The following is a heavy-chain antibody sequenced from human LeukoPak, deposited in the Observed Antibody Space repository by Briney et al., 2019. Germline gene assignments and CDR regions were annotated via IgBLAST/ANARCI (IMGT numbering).Heavy chain of an antibody. V-gene: IGHV4-38-2*02. CDR2: IYHSGST. J-gene: IGHJ4*02. Sequence: SETLSLTCTVSGYSISSGYYWGWIRQPPGTGLEWIGSIYHSGSTYYNPSLKSRVTISVDTSKNQFSLKLSSVTAADTAVYYCARVRQQPFYFDYWGQGTLVTVSS. CDR3: ARVRQQPFYFDY. CDR1: GYSISSGYY. D-gene: IGHD6-13*01.